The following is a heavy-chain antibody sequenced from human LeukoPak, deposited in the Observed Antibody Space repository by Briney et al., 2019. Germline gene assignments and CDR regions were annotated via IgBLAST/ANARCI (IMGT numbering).Heavy chain of an antibody. CDR1: GLTFSSYA. D-gene: IGHD3/OR15-3a*01. V-gene: IGHV3-23*01. Sequence: GGSLRLSCAASGLTFSSYAMSWVRQAPGKGLEWVSTITDSGDTTYSADSVKGRITISRDNSKNTLYLQMNSLRAEDTAVYYCARGILDLLHYFDYWGQGTLVTVSS. CDR3: ARGILDLLHYFDY. CDR2: ITDSGDTT. J-gene: IGHJ4*02.